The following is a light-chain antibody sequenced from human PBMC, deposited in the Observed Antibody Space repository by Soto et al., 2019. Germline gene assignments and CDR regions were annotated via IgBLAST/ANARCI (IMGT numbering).Light chain of an antibody. CDR1: QSVSSN. CDR2: GAS. J-gene: IGKJ1*01. V-gene: IGKV3-20*01. CDR3: QQYGSSGT. Sequence: EKVMTQSPATLSVSPGERATLSCRASQSVSSNLAWYQQKPGQAPRLLIYGASTRATGIPDRFSGSGSGTDFTLTISRLEPEDFAVYYCQQYGSSGTFGQGTKVDIK.